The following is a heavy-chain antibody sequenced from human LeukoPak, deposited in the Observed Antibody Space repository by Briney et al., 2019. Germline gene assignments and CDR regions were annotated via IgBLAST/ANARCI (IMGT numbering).Heavy chain of an antibody. CDR1: GGSISSGSYC. V-gene: IGHV4-61*02. CDR2: IYTSGST. CDR3: ARELVDIVVVVGAMTQPSYFDY. J-gene: IGHJ4*02. Sequence: SETLSLTCTVSGGSISSGSYCWSWIRQPAGKGLEGIVRIYTSGSTNDNPALKSRVTISVDTYTNHFSLKLTSVTAADTAVYYCARELVDIVVVVGAMTQPSYFDYWGQGTLVTVSS. D-gene: IGHD2-15*01.